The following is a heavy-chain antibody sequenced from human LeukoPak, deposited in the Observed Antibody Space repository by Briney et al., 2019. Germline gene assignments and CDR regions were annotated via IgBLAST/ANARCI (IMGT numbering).Heavy chain of an antibody. CDR3: AREDNDSGYSL. V-gene: IGHV6-1*01. CDR2: IYYRAKWYN. Sequence: SQTLSLTCAISGDSVSSDNAALTWIRQSPSRGLEWLGRIYYRAKWYNDYPVSLRSRIIIDPDTSKNQFSLQLNSVTPEDTALYYCAREDNDSGYSLWGQGTLVTVSS. D-gene: IGHD3-22*01. CDR1: GDSVSSDNAA. J-gene: IGHJ4*02.